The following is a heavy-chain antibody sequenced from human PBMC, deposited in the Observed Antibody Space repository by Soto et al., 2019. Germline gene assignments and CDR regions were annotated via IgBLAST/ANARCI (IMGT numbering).Heavy chain of an antibody. J-gene: IGHJ6*02. D-gene: IGHD2-15*01. CDR1: GFTFSSYG. CDR2: IWYDGSNK. V-gene: IGHV3-33*01. CDR3: ARARNSLISIFSGMDV. Sequence: QVQLVESGGGVVQPGRSLRLSCAASGFTFSSYGMHWVRQAPGKGLEWVAVIWYDGSNKYYADSVKGRFTISRDNSKNTLDLQMNSLRAEDTAVYYCARARNSLISIFSGMDVWGQGTTVTVSS.